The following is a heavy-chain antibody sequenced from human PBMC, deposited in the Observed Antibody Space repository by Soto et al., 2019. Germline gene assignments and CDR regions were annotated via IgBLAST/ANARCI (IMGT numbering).Heavy chain of an antibody. V-gene: IGHV1-2*04. D-gene: IGHD3-10*01. J-gene: IGHJ6*02. CDR3: AREVTMALGVTYYYGMDV. Sequence: ASVKVSCKASGYTFTGYYMHWVRQAPGQGLEWMGWINPNSGGTNYAQKFQGWVTMTRDTSISTAYMELSRLRSDDTAVYYCAREVTMALGVTYYYGMDVWGQGTTVTVSS. CDR1: GYTFTGYY. CDR2: INPNSGGT.